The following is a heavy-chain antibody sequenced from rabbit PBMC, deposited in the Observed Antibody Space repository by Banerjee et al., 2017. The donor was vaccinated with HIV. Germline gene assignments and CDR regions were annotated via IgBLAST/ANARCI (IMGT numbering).Heavy chain of an antibody. Sequence: QEQLEESGGDLVKPEGSLTLTCTASGFSFSSSYWIFWVRQAPGKGLEWIACIYTGSSGNTYYASWAKGRFTISKTSSTTVTLQMTSLTAADTATYFCAREIANAYHPFNLWGPGTLVTVS. J-gene: IGHJ4*01. D-gene: IGHD6-1*01. V-gene: IGHV1S45*01. CDR3: AREIANAYHPFNL. CDR2: IYTGSSGNT. CDR1: GFSFSSSYW.